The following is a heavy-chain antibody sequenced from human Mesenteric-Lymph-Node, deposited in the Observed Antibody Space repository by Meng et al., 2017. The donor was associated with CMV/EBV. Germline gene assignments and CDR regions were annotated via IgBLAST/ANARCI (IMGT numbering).Heavy chain of an antibody. V-gene: IGHV4-34*01. J-gene: IGHJ4*02. D-gene: IGHD2-2*01. CDR1: GGSLTGNY. Sequence: SETLSLTCAVYGGSLTGNYWSWIRQSPVKGLEWIGEINRSGSTTYRPSLKSRVTMSRDTSKNQMYLKVTSVTAADTAVYYCATAPIYQLPDFWGPGTLVTVSS. CDR2: INRSGST. CDR3: ATAPIYQLPDF.